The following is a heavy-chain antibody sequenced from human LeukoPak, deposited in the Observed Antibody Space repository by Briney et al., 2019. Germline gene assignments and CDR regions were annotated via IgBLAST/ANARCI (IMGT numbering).Heavy chain of an antibody. CDR2: IYYRGST. CDR3: ARDGGGKSRPFDY. Sequence: SETLSLTCTVSGGSLSSYYWSWIRQPPGKGLEWIGNIYYRGSTNYNPSLKSRVTMPVDTSKNQFSLEVSSVTAADTAVYYCARDGGGKSRPFDYWGQGTPVTVSS. J-gene: IGHJ4*02. D-gene: IGHD4-23*01. V-gene: IGHV4-59*01. CDR1: GGSLSSYY.